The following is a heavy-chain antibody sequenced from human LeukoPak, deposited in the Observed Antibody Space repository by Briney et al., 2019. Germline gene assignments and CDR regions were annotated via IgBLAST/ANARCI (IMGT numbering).Heavy chain of an antibody. CDR1: GFTFSSYE. J-gene: IGHJ4*02. V-gene: IGHV3-48*03. Sequence: GGSLRLSCAASGFTFSSYEMNWVRQAPGKGLEWLSYISTSGRSIYYADSVKGRFTISRDNAKNSVYLQMKSLRAEDTAVYYCVRDRGYGRAELDYWGQGSLVTVSS. D-gene: IGHD5-18*01. CDR3: VRDRGYGRAELDY. CDR2: ISTSGRSI.